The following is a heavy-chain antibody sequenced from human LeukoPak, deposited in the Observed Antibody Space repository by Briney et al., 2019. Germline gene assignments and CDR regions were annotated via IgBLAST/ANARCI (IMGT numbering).Heavy chain of an antibody. CDR1: GGSISSYY. CDR2: IYYSGST. J-gene: IGHJ5*02. D-gene: IGHD5-18*01. CDR3: ARDGGYSYGYH. V-gene: IGHV4-59*01. Sequence: SETLSLTCTVSGGSISSYYWSWIRQPPGKGLEWIGYIYYSGSTNYNPSLKSRVTISVNTSKNQFSLKLSSVTAADTAVYYCARDGGYSYGYHWGQGTLVTVSS.